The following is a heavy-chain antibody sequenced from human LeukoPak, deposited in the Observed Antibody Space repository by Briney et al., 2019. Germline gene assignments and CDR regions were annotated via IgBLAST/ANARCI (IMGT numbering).Heavy chain of an antibody. CDR1: GFTFSNAW. CDR3: TTHQGAKFDY. CDR2: IKSKTDGGTT. D-gene: IGHD1-26*01. V-gene: IGHV3-15*01. J-gene: IGHJ4*02. Sequence: GGSLRLSCAASGFTFSNAWMSWVRQAPGKGLQWVGRIKSKTDGGTTDYAAPVKGRFTISRDDSKNTLYLQMNRLKTEDTGVYYCTTHQGAKFDYWGQGTLVTVSS.